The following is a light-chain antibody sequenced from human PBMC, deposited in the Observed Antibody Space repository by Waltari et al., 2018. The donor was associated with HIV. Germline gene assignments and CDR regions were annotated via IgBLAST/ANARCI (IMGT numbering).Light chain of an antibody. V-gene: IGKV1-5*03. CDR1: QNIGNS. CDR2: LAS. CDR3: QQFDTYYT. Sequence: DIRMTQSPSTLSASIGDRVTITCLASQNIGNSLAWYQQKPGQAPKLLISLASSLERGVPIRFSGSGSGSEFTLTISSLQNEDFATYYCQQFDTYYTFGPGTRLE. J-gene: IGKJ2*01.